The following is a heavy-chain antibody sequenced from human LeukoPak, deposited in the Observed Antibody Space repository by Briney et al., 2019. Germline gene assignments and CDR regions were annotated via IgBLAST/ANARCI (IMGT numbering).Heavy chain of an antibody. D-gene: IGHD3-16*01. J-gene: IGHJ4*02. CDR3: ARNPSAAKAVPYTGEGLY. Sequence: AGGSLRLSCAASGFTFSSYAMSWVRQAPGKGLEWVSLVSASGGNTYYADSVKGRFTISRDNSKNTLFLQMNSLRAEDTGVYYCARNPSAAKAVPYTGEGLYWGQGTLVTVSS. CDR2: VSASGGNT. CDR1: GFTFSSYA. V-gene: IGHV3-23*01.